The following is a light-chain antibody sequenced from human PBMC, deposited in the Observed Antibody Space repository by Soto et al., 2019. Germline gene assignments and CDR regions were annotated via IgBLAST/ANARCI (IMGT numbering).Light chain of an antibody. CDR2: TAS. V-gene: IGKV1-39*01. CDR1: QSISWY. Sequence: DIQMTHSPSSLSASVGDRVTITCRASQSISWYLNWYQQKPGKAPKLLIYTASSLQSGVPSRFSGNGTGTFFTLTTTSLKPEVFATYYCKKSFSTRGPSGKGTKGNIK. J-gene: IGKJ1*01. CDR3: KKSFSTRGP.